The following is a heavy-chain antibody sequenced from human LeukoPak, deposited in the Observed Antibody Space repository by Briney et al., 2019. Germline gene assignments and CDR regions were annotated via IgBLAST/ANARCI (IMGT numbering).Heavy chain of an antibody. Sequence: GGSLRLSCAASGFTFSTYDFHWVRQATGKGLEWVSAIGTGGDTYYPGSVKGRFTISRENAKNSVFLQMDSLRTGDTAVYYCVRESNDFLTGYYDYWGQGILVTVSS. CDR3: VRESNDFLTGYYDY. D-gene: IGHD3-9*01. CDR2: IGTGGDT. J-gene: IGHJ4*02. CDR1: GFTFSTYD. V-gene: IGHV3-13*01.